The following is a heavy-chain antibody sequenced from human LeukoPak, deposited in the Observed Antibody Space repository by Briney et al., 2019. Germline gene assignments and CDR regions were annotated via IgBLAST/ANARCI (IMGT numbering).Heavy chain of an antibody. V-gene: IGHV4-34*01. CDR3: ARCNGYSYGLDY. CDR1: GFTFSSYW. CDR2: INHSGST. Sequence: GSLRLSCAASGFTFSSYWMSWIRQPPGKGLEWIGEINHSGSTNYNPSLKSRVTISVDTSKNQFSLKLSSVTAADTAVYYCARCNGYSYGLDYWGQGTLVTVSS. D-gene: IGHD5-18*01. J-gene: IGHJ4*02.